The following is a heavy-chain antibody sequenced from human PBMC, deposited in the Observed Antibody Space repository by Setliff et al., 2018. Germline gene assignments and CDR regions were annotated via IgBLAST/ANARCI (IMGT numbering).Heavy chain of an antibody. V-gene: IGHV3-33*01. CDR2: IYYDGSNT. D-gene: IGHD3-22*01. CDR3: ARLALTGYDSSGYYYALEYYYYMDV. J-gene: IGHJ6*03. CDR1: GFTFSRYG. Sequence: GGSLRLSCAASGFTFSRYGMHWVRQPPGKGLEWVAVIYYDGSNTHYTDSVEGRFTISRDNSKNTLYLQMNSLGAEDTAMYYCARLALTGYDSSGYYYALEYYYYMDVWGKGTTVTVSS.